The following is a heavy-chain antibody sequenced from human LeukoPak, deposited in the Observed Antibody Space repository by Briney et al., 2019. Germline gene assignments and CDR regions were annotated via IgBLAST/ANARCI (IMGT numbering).Heavy chain of an antibody. CDR1: GFTFSSYS. J-gene: IGHJ3*01. V-gene: IGHV3-21*01. CDR2: ISSSGSYI. Sequence: GGSLRLSCAASGFTFSSYSMSWVRQAPGKGLEWVSSISSSGSYIHYGESVKGRFTISRDSAKNSLNLQMDSLRAEDTAVYYCAREGTIVVGDAFDPWGQGTMVTVS. D-gene: IGHD2-15*01. CDR3: AREGTIVVGDAFDP.